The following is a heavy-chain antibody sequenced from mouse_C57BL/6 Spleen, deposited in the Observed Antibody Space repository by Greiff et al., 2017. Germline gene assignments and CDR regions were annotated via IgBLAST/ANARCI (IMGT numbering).Heavy chain of an antibody. J-gene: IGHJ4*01. CDR3: TRDQGYAMDD. D-gene: IGHD3-2*02. CDR1: GFTFSSYA. V-gene: IGHV5-9-1*02. CDR2: ISSGGDYT. Sequence: EVMLVESGEGLVKPGGSLKLSCAASGFTFSSYAMSWVRQTPEKRLAWVAYISSGGDYTYYADTVKGRFTFSRDNARNTLYLQMSSLTSEDTAIYYCTRDQGYAMDDWSQGTSGTVSS.